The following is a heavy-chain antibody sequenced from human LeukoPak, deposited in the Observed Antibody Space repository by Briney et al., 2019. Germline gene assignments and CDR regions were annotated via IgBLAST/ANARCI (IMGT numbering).Heavy chain of an antibody. D-gene: IGHD3-3*01. CDR3: ARGRSITIFGVVINLSNYFDY. CDR1: GYTFTSYY. CDR2: INPSGVIT. Sequence: SVNVSCKASGYTFTSYYRHLVRQAPGQGLEWMGIINPSGVITSYAQKCPGRVTMTTDMSTSTVYMELSRLRSEATAVYYCARGRSITIFGVVINLSNYFDYWGQGTLVTVSS. V-gene: IGHV1-46*01. J-gene: IGHJ4*02.